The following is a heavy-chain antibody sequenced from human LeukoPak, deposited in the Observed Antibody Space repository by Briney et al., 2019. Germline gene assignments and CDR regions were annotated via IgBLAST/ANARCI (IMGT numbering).Heavy chain of an antibody. CDR2: ISSSSSYI. D-gene: IGHD3-9*01. CDR1: GFTFSSYA. V-gene: IGHV3-21*01. CDR3: ARRAHYDILTGYGKDPYYFDY. J-gene: IGHJ4*02. Sequence: GGSLRLSCAASGFTFSSYAMSWVRQAPGKGLEWVSSISSSSSYIYYADSVKGRFTISRDNAKNSLYLQMNSLRAEDTAVYYCARRAHYDILTGYGKDPYYFDYWGQGTLVTVSS.